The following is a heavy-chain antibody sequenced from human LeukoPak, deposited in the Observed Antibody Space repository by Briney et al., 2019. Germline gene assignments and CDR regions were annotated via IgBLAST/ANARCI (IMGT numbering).Heavy chain of an antibody. J-gene: IGHJ4*02. V-gene: IGHV3-48*01. Sequence: GESLRLSCVASGFTFSTSSMNWVRQAPGKGLEWISYINSASATFYYADSVKGRFIISRDNAKNLLFLQMNNLRAEDSAMYYCARDVGFVVVPAVFDSWGQGTLVTVSS. CDR2: INSASATF. D-gene: IGHD2-2*01. CDR1: GFTFSTSS. CDR3: ARDVGFVVVPAVFDS.